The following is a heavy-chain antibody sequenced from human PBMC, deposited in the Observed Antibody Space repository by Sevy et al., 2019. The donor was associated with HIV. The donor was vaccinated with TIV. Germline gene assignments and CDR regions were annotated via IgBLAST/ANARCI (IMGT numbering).Heavy chain of an antibody. J-gene: IGHJ6*02. Sequence: GGSLRLSCAASEFTVSSKYMSWVRQAPGKGLEGVSVIYTVGNTYYADYVKGRFTISRDITKNTLYLQMNSLRAEDTAIYYCATTSTPLYYYALDVWGQGTTVTVSS. CDR1: EFTVSSKY. CDR2: IYTVGNT. CDR3: ATTSTPLYYYALDV. D-gene: IGHD2-15*01. V-gene: IGHV3-53*03.